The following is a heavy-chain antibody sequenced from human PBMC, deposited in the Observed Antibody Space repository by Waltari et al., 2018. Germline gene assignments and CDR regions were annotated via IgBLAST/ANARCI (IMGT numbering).Heavy chain of an antibody. CDR3: AHRLIGSNTWDYGAFDI. D-gene: IGHD3-10*01. V-gene: IGHV2-5*02. J-gene: IGHJ3*02. CDR1: GFSLTTSGVA. CDR2: IYWDNDK. Sequence: QITLKETGPTLVQPTQTLALTCTFSGFSLTTSGVAVGWIRQPPGTALAWLVHIYWDNDKRYNPSLKSRITIIKDTSKNQVILIMTNTDPVDTGTYFCAHRLIGSNTWDYGAFDIWGQGTVVTVSS.